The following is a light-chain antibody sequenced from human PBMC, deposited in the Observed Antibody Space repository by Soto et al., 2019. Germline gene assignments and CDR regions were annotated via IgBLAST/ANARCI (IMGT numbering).Light chain of an antibody. J-gene: IGKJ4*01. CDR1: QSISSY. Sequence: EIVLTQSPATLSLSPGERATLSCRASQSISSYLAWYQRKPGQAPRLLIYDASNRATGIPARFSGSGSGTDFTLTISRLEPEDFGVYYCQQRSNWPLTFGGGTKVEIK. CDR3: QQRSNWPLT. V-gene: IGKV3-11*01. CDR2: DAS.